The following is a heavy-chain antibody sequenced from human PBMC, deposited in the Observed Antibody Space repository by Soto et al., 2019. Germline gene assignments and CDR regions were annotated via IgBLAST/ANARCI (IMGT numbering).Heavy chain of an antibody. J-gene: IGHJ4*02. CDR2: IYYSGST. D-gene: IGHD3-3*01. CDR3: ASSSSRHVLRFLEWPHRIDY. CDR1: GGSISSYY. V-gene: IGHV4-59*08. Sequence: SETLSLTCTVSGGSISSYYWSWIRQPPGKGLEWIGYIYYSGSTNYNPSPKSRVTISVDTSKNQFSLKLSSVTAADTAVYYCASSSSRHVLRFLEWPHRIDYWGQGTLVTVSS.